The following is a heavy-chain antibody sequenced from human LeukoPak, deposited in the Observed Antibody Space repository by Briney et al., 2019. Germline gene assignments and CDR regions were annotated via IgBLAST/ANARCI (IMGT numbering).Heavy chain of an antibody. CDR1: GGSISSSSYY. V-gene: IGHV4-39*07. CDR2: IYYSGST. CDR3: ARVYYYGSGSYLFDI. Sequence: SETLSLTCTVSGGSISSSSYYWGWIRQPPGKGLEWIGSIYYSGSTYYNPSLKSRVTISVDTSKNQFSLKLSSVTAADTAVYYCARVYYYGSGSYLFDIWGQGTMVTVSS. J-gene: IGHJ3*02. D-gene: IGHD3-10*01.